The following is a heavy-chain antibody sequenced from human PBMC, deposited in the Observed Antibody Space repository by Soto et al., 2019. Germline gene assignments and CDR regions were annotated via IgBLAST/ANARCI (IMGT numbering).Heavy chain of an antibody. J-gene: IGHJ6*02. CDR3: ARDPTIAASGGYYYYYYGMDV. V-gene: IGHV3-66*01. Sequence: SCKASGYTFTGYYMSWVRQAPGKGLEWVSVIYSGGSTYYADSVKGRFTISRDNSKNTLYLQMNSLRAEDTAVYYCARDPTIAASGGYYYYYYGMDVWGQGTTVTVSS. CDR1: GYTFTGYY. D-gene: IGHD6-13*01. CDR2: IYSGGST.